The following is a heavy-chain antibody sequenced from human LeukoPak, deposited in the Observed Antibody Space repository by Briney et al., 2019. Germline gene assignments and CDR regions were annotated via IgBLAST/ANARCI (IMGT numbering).Heavy chain of an antibody. V-gene: IGHV4-34*01. CDR2: INHSGST. CDR1: GGSFSGYY. D-gene: IGHD2-2*01. J-gene: IGHJ6*03. CDR3: ARAAKYRSTSGPPPRYYMDV. Sequence: PSETLSLTCAVYGGSFSGYYWSWIRQPPGKGLEWIGEINHSGSTNYNPSLKSRVTISVDTSKNQLSLKLSSVTAADTAVYYCARAAKYRSTSGPPPRYYMDVWGKGTTVTVSS.